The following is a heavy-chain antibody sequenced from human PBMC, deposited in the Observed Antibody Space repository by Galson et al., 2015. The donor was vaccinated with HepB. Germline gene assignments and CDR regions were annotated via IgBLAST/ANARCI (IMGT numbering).Heavy chain of an antibody. Sequence: SVKVSCKASGGTLSTYSFAWVRQAPGQGLEWMGGVIPLFSAANYAQKFQDRVAILADESSSTPYMELRSLRFEDTAVYFCASGSLGGYGMDVWGQGTTVTVSS. CDR1: GGTLSTYS. CDR2: VIPLFSAA. V-gene: IGHV1-69*13. D-gene: IGHD3-16*01. CDR3: ASGSLGGYGMDV. J-gene: IGHJ6*02.